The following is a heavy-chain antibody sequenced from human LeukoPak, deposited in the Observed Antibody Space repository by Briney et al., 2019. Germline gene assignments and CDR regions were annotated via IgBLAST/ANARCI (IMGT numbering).Heavy chain of an antibody. CDR2: IYYSGST. V-gene: IGHV4-30-4*08. D-gene: IGHD4-17*01. CDR3: ARSPTYGVPGPVEFDY. CDR1: GGSISSSSYY. Sequence: SETLPLTCTVSGGSISSSSYYWSWLRQPPGKGLEWIGYIYYSGSTYFNPSLKSRVTMSMDTSKNQFSLKLTSVTAADTAVYYCARSPTYGVPGPVEFDYWGQGTLVTVSS. J-gene: IGHJ4*02.